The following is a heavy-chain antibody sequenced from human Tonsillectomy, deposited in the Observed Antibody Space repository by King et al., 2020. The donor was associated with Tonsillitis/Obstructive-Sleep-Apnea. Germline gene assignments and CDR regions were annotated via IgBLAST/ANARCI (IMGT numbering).Heavy chain of an antibody. CDR2: IYPGDSET. D-gene: IGHD2-2*01. Sequence: VQLVESGAEVKKPGESLKISCTGSEHSFTSYWIGWVRQMPGKGLEWMGIIYPGDSETRYSPSFQGQVTISADKSISTAYLQWSSLKASDTAMYYCAITLVPAAPNDAFNIWGQGTMVIGSS. V-gene: IGHV5-51*03. CDR3: AITLVPAAPNDAFNI. J-gene: IGHJ3*02. CDR1: EHSFTSYW.